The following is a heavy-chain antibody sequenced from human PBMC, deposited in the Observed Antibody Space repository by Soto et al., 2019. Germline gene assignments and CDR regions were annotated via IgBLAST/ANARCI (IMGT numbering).Heavy chain of an antibody. Sequence: QVQLVESGGGVVQPGRSLRLSCAASGFTFSSYGMHWVRQAPGKGLEWVAVISYDGSNKYYADSVKGRFTISRDNSKNTLYLQMNSLRAEDTAVYYCAKDFLGCADYWGQGTLVTVPS. J-gene: IGHJ4*02. V-gene: IGHV3-30*18. CDR1: GFTFSSYG. CDR3: AKDFLGCADY. CDR2: ISYDGSNK.